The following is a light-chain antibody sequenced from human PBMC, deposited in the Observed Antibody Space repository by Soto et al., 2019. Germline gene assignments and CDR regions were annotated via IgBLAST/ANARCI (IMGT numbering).Light chain of an antibody. J-gene: IGKJ4*01. Sequence: EIVLTQSPATLSLSPGDRATLSCRASQSVSTYLAWYQHQPGQAPRLLIYDASNRATGIPARFSGSGSGTDFTLTISSLEPEDFAVYYCQQRSNWPALTFGGGTKVEIK. CDR2: DAS. V-gene: IGKV3-11*01. CDR3: QQRSNWPALT. CDR1: QSVSTY.